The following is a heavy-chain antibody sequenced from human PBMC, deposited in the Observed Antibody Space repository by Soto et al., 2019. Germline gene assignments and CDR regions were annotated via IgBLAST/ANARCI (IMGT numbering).Heavy chain of an antibody. J-gene: IGHJ5*02. Sequence: GGSLRLSCEASGFTLSDYYMSWIRQAPGKGLEWVSYISSNGFTTYYAESVKGRFSISRDNTKNSVSLQMDSLRADDTAVYYGVSGSIVQSFTGTWYRHYFDAWGQGTRVTSPQ. CDR3: VSGSIVQSFTGTWYRHYFDA. CDR2: ISSNGFTT. V-gene: IGHV3-11*01. D-gene: IGHD1-26*01. CDR1: GFTLSDYY.